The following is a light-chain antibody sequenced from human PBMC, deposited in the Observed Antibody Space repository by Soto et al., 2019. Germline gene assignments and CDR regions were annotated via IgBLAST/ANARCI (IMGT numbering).Light chain of an antibody. J-gene: IGLJ1*01. V-gene: IGLV3-21*04. CDR1: NIGSKR. Sequence: SYELTQPPSVSVAPEKTARITCGGNNIGSKRVHWYRQKPGQAPVLVIYYDSDRPSGIPERFSGSNSGNTATLTISRVEAGDEADYYCQVWDITTDHYVFGTGTMLTVL. CDR2: YDS. CDR3: QVWDITTDHYV.